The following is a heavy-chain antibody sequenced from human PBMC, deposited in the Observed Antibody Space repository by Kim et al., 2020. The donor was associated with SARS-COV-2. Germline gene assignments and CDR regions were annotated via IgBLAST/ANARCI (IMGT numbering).Heavy chain of an antibody. V-gene: IGHV3-74*01. Sequence: ADPVKGRFTISRDNAKNTLYLQMNSLRAEDTAVYYCARDCVAAGSSWFDPWGQGTLVTISS. J-gene: IGHJ5*02. CDR3: ARDCVAAGSSWFDP. D-gene: IGHD2-2*01.